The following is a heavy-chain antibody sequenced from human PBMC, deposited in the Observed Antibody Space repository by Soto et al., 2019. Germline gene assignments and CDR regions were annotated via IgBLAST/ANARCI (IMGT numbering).Heavy chain of an antibody. CDR1: GGSISSGGYY. D-gene: IGHD2-2*01. CDR3: ARDNKALPDIVVVPAAIGLFDP. J-gene: IGHJ5*02. CDR2: IYYSWST. Sequence: SETLSLTCTVSGGSISSGGYYWSWIRQHPGKGLEWIGYIYYSWSTYYNPSLKSRLTISVDTSKNQFSLKLSSVTAADTAVYYCARDNKALPDIVVVPAAIGLFDPWGQGTLVTVSS. V-gene: IGHV4-31*03.